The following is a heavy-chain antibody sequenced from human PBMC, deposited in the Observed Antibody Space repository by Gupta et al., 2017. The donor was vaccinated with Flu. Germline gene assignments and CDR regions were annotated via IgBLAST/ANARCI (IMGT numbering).Heavy chain of an antibody. Sequence: VRRAPGKGLEWVSYISSSSSSTRYSDSVKGRVTVSRDNARNSLYLQMNSLRAEDTAVYYCARDRVPTSGMDVWGQGTTVTVSS. D-gene: IGHD3-10*01. J-gene: IGHJ6*02. CDR2: ISSSSSST. CDR3: ARDRVPTSGMDV. V-gene: IGHV3-48*01.